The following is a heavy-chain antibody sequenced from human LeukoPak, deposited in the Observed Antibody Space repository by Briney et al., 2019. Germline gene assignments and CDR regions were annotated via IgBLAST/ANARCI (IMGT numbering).Heavy chain of an antibody. CDR3: AREAGSYYEGYFDY. J-gene: IGHJ4*02. D-gene: IGHD1-26*01. Sequence: GGSLRLSCAASGFTFSTYWMSWVRQAPGKGLEWVANIKQEGSEKYNVDSVKGRFTISRDNAKNSLYLQMNSLRAEDTAVYYCAREAGSYYEGYFDYWGQGTLVTVSS. CDR1: GFTFSTYW. CDR2: IKQEGSEK. V-gene: IGHV3-7*01.